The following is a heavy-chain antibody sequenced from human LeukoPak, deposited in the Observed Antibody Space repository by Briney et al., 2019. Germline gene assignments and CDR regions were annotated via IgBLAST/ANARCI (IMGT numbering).Heavy chain of an antibody. CDR2: ISGSGGST. D-gene: IGHD3-22*01. Sequence: GGSLRLSCAASGLIFSSYAMTWVRQAPGKGLEWVAGISGSGGSTNYADSVKGRFTISRDNRKNTLYLQMNSLRVEDTAVYFCAKRGVVIRVILVGFHKEAYYFDSWGQGALVTVSS. CDR1: GLIFSSYA. J-gene: IGHJ4*02. V-gene: IGHV3-23*01. CDR3: AKRGVVIRVILVGFHKEAYYFDS.